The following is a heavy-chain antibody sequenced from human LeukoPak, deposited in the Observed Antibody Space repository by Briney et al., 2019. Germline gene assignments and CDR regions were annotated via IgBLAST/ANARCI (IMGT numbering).Heavy chain of an antibody. CDR1: GDXITTSSYY. D-gene: IGHD3-22*01. J-gene: IGHJ4*02. CDR3: ARLETYDSTLDY. Sequence: PSETLSLTCTVSGDXITTSSYYWGWIRQPPGKGLEWIGNIYYSGSTYYNPSLKSRVTISVDTSKNHFSLWLSSVSAADTAVYYCARLETYDSTLDYWGQGTLVTVSS. V-gene: IGHV4-39*02. CDR2: IYYSGST.